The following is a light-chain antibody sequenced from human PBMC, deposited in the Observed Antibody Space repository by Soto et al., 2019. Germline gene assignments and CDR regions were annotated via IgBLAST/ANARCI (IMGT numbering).Light chain of an antibody. CDR2: DAS. Sequence: DIQMTQSPSTLSASVGDGVAITCRASQSISNRLAWYQQRPGKAPKYLIYDASTLDSGAPSRFSGSGSGTDFTLTISSLQPDDFATYYCQHYNSYSEAFGQGTKVDIK. J-gene: IGKJ1*01. V-gene: IGKV1-5*01. CDR1: QSISNR. CDR3: QHYNSYSEA.